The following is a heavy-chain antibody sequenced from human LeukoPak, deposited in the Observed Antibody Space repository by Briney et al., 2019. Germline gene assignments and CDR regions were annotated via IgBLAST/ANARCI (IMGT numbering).Heavy chain of an antibody. CDR2: INHSGST. J-gene: IGHJ5*02. CDR3: ARASILWFGELFREYNWFDP. CDR1: GGSFSGYY. Sequence: SETLSLTCAVYGGSFSGYYWSWIRQPPGKGLEWIGEINHSGSTNYNPSLKSRVTISVDTSKNQFSLKLSSVTAADTAVYYCARASILWFGELFREYNWFDPWGQGTLVTVSS. V-gene: IGHV4-34*01. D-gene: IGHD3-10*01.